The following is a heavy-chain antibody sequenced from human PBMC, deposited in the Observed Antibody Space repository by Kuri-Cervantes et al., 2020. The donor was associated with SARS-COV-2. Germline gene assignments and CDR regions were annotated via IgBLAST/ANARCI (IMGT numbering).Heavy chain of an antibody. Sequence: ASVKVSCKASGGTFSSYAISWVRQAPGQGLEWMGWINPNSGGTNYAQKFQGRVTMTRDTSISTAYMELSRLRSDDTAVYYCARLPADYYYMDVWGKGTTVTVSS. V-gene: IGHV1-2*02. CDR1: GGTFSSYA. J-gene: IGHJ6*03. CDR3: ARLPADYYYMDV. CDR2: INPNSGGT.